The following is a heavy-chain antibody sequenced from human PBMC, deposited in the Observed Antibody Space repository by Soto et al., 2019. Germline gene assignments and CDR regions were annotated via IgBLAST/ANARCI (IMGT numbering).Heavy chain of an antibody. J-gene: IGHJ4*02. CDR3: AKDSTAYSSSYDFDY. D-gene: IGHD6-6*01. V-gene: IGHV3-23*01. Sequence: EVQLLESGGGLVQPGGSLRLSCAASGFTFSSYAMSWVRQAPGKGLEWVSGISGSGGSTYYGDSVKGRFTISRDNSKNTLYQQRNSLRAEDTAVYYCAKDSTAYSSSYDFDYWGQGTLVTVSS. CDR1: GFTFSSYA. CDR2: ISGSGGST.